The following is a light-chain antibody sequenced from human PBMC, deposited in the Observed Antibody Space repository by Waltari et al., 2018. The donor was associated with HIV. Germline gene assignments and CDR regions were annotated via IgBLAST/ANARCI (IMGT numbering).Light chain of an antibody. V-gene: IGLV2-11*01. J-gene: IGLJ3*02. CDR1: SRDVGNYDF. CDR3: CSYAGIHTLV. Sequence: QSALTQPRSVSGSPGQSVTISCTGTSRDVGNYDFVSWYQQHPGKAPKLIIYDVAKRPSGVPDRFSGSKSGNTASLTISGLQAEDESDYYCCSYAGIHTLVFGGGTKLTVL. CDR2: DVA.